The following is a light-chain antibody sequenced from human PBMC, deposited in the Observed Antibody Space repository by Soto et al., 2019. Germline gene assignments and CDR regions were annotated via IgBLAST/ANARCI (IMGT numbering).Light chain of an antibody. Sequence: EIVMTQTTATLSVSPGDRATLSCRASPSVSSDLAWYHQKPGQAPRRLIYGASTRATGIPARFSGSGSGTDFTLTISRVQAEDVAVYYCLQGNNWPRTFGQGTKVDIK. CDR2: GAS. CDR1: PSVSSD. J-gene: IGKJ1*01. V-gene: IGKV3-15*01. CDR3: LQGNNWPRT.